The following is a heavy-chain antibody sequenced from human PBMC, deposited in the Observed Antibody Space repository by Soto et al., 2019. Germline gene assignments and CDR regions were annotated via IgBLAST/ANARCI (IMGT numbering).Heavy chain of an antibody. J-gene: IGHJ4*02. CDR1: GGSFSVYY. CDR2: INHSGST. V-gene: IGHV4-34*01. CDR3: ARGRRNPFY. Sequence: QVQLQLWGAGLLKPSETLSLTCAVYGGSFSVYYWSWIRQPPGKGLEWTGEINHSGSTNYNPFLKCRVTIAVDTSKNQCSLKLSSVTAADTAVYYCARGRRNPFYWGQGTLVTVSS. D-gene: IGHD1-1*01.